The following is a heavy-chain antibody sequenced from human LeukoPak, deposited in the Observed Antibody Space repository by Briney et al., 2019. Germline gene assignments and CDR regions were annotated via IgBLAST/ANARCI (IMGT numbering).Heavy chain of an antibody. J-gene: IGHJ3*02. Sequence: PGGSLRLSCVASGFTFSSYSMNWVRQAPGKGLEWVSYISSSSSTIYYADSVKGRFTISRDNAKNSLYLQMNSLRAEDTAVYYCARDRGTAMADSSGIWGQGTMVTVSS. CDR2: ISSSSSTI. CDR3: ARDRGTAMADSSGI. CDR1: GFTFSSYS. V-gene: IGHV3-48*01. D-gene: IGHD5-18*01.